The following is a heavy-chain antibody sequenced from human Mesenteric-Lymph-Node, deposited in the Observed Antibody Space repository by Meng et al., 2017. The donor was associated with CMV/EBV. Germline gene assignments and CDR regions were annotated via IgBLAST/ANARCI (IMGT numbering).Heavy chain of an antibody. D-gene: IGHD3-16*01. V-gene: IGHV1-46*01. CDR1: GYTFTDYY. Sequence: SARASGYTFTDYYIHWVRRAPGQGLEWLAIVNHSGGSPNYARRFQGRIAMTSDASTSTVYMELSSLRSEDTAVYYCIRGAGWGWFDPWGQGTLVTVSS. CDR2: VNHSGGSP. J-gene: IGHJ5*02. CDR3: IRGAGWGWFDP.